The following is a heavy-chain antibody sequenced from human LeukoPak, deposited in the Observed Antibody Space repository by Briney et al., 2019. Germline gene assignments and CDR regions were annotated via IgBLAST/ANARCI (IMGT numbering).Heavy chain of an antibody. D-gene: IGHD2-15*01. CDR1: GGSISSHY. CDR2: IYYSGST. CDR3: ARDRNCSGGSCYRGRWFDP. J-gene: IGHJ5*02. Sequence: PSETLSLTCTVSGGSISSHYWSWIRQPPGKGLEWIGYIYYSGSTNYNPSLKSRVTISVDTSKNQFSLKLSSVTAADTAVYYCARDRNCSGGSCYRGRWFDPWGQGTLVTVSS. V-gene: IGHV4-59*11.